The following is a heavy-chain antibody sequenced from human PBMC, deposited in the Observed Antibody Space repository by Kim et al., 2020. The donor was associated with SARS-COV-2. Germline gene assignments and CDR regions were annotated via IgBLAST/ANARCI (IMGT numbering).Heavy chain of an antibody. Sequence: SETLSLTCTVSGGSISSSSYYWGWIRQPPGKGLEWIGSIYYSGSTYYNPSLKSRVTISVDTSKNQFSLKLSSVTAADTAVYYCARHLPKYCSGGSCYSYYYYGMDVWGQGTTVTVSS. V-gene: IGHV4-39*01. J-gene: IGHJ6*02. D-gene: IGHD2-15*01. CDR2: IYYSGST. CDR3: ARHLPKYCSGGSCYSYYYYGMDV. CDR1: GGSISSSSYY.